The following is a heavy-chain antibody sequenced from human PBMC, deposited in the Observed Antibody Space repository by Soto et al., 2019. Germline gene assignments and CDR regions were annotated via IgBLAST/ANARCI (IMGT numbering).Heavy chain of an antibody. J-gene: IGHJ5*02. CDR2: IYYSGST. V-gene: IGHV4-59*01. Sequence: PSETLSLTCTVSGGSISSYYWSWIRQPPGKGLEWIGYIYYSGSTNYNPSLKSRVTISVDTSKNQFSLKLSSVTAADTAVYYCARAWYDGSGSYYPNNWGDPWGKGTLVTV. D-gene: IGHD3-10*01. CDR3: ARAWYDGSGSYYPNNWGDP. CDR1: GGSISSYY.